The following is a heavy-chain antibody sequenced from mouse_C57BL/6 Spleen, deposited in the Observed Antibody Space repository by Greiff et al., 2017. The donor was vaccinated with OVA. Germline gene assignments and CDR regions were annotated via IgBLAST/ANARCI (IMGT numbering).Heavy chain of an antibody. Sequence: EVMLVESGGGLVQPGGSLSLSCAASGFTFTDYYMSWVRQPPGKALEWLGFIRNKTNGYTTEYSASVKGRFTISRDNSQSILYYQMSALRAEHSATYYCAIYIPPSSAVVAKDYWYFDVWGTGTTVTVSS. CDR2: IRNKTNGYTT. CDR3: AIYIPPSSAVVAKDYWYFDV. D-gene: IGHD1-1*01. V-gene: IGHV7-3*01. CDR1: GFTFTDYY. J-gene: IGHJ1*03.